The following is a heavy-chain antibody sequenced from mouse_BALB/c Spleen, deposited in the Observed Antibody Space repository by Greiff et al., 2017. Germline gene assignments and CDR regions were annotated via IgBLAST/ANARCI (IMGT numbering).Heavy chain of an antibody. J-gene: IGHJ3*01. CDR1: GYAFSSSW. CDR2: IYPGDGDT. V-gene: IGHV1-82*01. Sequence: QVQLQQSGPELVKPGASVKISCKASGYAFSSSWMNWVKQRPGQGLEWIGRIYPGDGDTNYNGKFKGKATLTADKSSSTAYMQLSSLTSVDSAVYFCARSGDYDRFAYWGQGTLVTVSA. CDR3: ARSGDYDRFAY. D-gene: IGHD2-4*01.